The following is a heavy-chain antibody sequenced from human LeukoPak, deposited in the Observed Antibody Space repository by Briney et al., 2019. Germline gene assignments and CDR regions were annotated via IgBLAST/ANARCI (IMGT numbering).Heavy chain of an antibody. CDR2: MNPQSGNT. Sequence: ASVKVSCKASGYTFTTYDINWVRQATGQGLEWMGWMNPQSGNTGYARKFQGRVTMTRDTSTRTAYMELSSLKSEDTAVYYCARVKGSSSWALLFEYWGQGTLVTVSS. CDR1: GYTFTTYD. D-gene: IGHD6-13*01. V-gene: IGHV1-8*01. J-gene: IGHJ4*02. CDR3: ARVKGSSSWALLFEY.